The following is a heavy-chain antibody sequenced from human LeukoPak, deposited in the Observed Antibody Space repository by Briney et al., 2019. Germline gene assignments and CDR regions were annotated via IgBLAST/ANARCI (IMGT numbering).Heavy chain of an antibody. CDR1: GFTFSSYS. CDR2: ISYDGSNK. Sequence: GGSLRLSCAASGFTFSSYSINWVRQAPGKGLEWVAVISYDGSNKYYADSVKGRFTISRDNSKNTLYLQMNSLRAEDTAVYYCAKDLSSGRNYYYYMDVWGKGTTVIVSS. J-gene: IGHJ6*03. V-gene: IGHV3-30*18. D-gene: IGHD6-19*01. CDR3: AKDLSSGRNYYYYMDV.